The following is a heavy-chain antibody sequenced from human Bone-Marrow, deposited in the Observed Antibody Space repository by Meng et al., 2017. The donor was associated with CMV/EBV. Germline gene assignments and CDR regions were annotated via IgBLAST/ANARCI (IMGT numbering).Heavy chain of an antibody. J-gene: IGHJ6*02. V-gene: IGHV4-59*01. Sequence: GSLRLSCTVSGCSISSYYWSWIRQPPGKGLEWIGYIYYSGSTNYNPSLKSRVTISVDTSKNQFSLKLSSVTAADTAAYYGARDVAVAGTGGLYYYYYGMDVWGQGTTVTVSS. D-gene: IGHD6-19*01. CDR2: IYYSGST. CDR1: GCSISSYY. CDR3: ARDVAVAGTGGLYYYYYGMDV.